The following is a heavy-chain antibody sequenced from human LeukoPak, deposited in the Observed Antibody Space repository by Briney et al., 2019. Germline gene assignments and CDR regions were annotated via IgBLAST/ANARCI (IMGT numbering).Heavy chain of an antibody. CDR2: TYYKSKWYS. D-gene: IGHD1-26*01. V-gene: IGHV6-1*01. CDR1: GDSVSSNSAT. CDR3: AGVSSPWSPRDAFDI. Sequence: SQTLSLTCAISGDSVSSNSATWNWIRQSPSRGLEWLGRTYYKSKWYSDYAVSVKSRITFNSDTSKNHFSLQLNSVTPEDTAVYYCAGVSSPWSPRDAFDIWGQGTMVTVSS. J-gene: IGHJ3*02.